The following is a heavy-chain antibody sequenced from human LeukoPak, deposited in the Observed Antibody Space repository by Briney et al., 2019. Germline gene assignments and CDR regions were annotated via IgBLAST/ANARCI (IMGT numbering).Heavy chain of an antibody. CDR2: ISSSGSTI. D-gene: IGHD3-22*01. Sequence: GGSLRLSCAASGFTFSDYCMSWIRQAPGKGLEWVSYISSSGSTIYYADSVKGRFTISRDNAKSSLYLHMNSLRAEDTAVYYCARANYFDSSHFDYWGQGTLVTVSS. J-gene: IGHJ4*02. CDR3: ARANYFDSSHFDY. CDR1: GFTFSDYC. V-gene: IGHV3-11*01.